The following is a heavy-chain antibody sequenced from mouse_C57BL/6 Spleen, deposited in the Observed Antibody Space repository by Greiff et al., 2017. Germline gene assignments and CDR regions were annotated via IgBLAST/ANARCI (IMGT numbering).Heavy chain of an antibody. CDR2: IHPISGST. J-gene: IGHJ3*01. D-gene: IGHD3-2*02. Sequence: VQLQQPGAELVKPGASVKLSCKASGYTFTSYWMHWVKQRPGQGLEWIGMIHPISGSTNYNENFKSKATLTVDKSSITAYMQLSSLTSEDSAVYYCSSGPDWFAYWGQGTLVTVSA. V-gene: IGHV1-64*01. CDR1: GYTFTSYW. CDR3: SSGPDWFAY.